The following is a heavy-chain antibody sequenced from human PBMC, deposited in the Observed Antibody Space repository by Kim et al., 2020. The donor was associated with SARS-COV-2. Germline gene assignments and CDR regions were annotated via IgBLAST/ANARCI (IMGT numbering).Heavy chain of an antibody. Sequence: SETLSLTCTVSGGTITSSSYYWGWIRQPPGKGLVWIGSSYYSGSTNYNPSLKSRVTISVDTSKNQFSLKLSSVTAADTAVYFCAGLGYDFWSGNNWFDPWGQGTLVTVSS. CDR1: GGTITSSSYY. J-gene: IGHJ5*02. CDR3: AGLGYDFWSGNNWFDP. V-gene: IGHV4-39*01. CDR2: SYYSGST. D-gene: IGHD3-3*01.